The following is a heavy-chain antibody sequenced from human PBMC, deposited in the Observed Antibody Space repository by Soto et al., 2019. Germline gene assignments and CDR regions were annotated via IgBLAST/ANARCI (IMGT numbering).Heavy chain of an antibody. V-gene: IGHV4-59*01. J-gene: IGHJ3*01. CDR3: AKGDDGKSSLHAV. Sequence: SETLSLTCTVSGGSISRNYYWNWIRQPPGKGLEWIGYISYTGTTNYNPSLRSRVTISVDTSKNQLSLNLRSVTAADTAVYYCAKGDDGKSSLHAVSAQGSFVLVSS. D-gene: IGHD1-26*01. CDR2: ISYTGTT. CDR1: GGSISRNYY.